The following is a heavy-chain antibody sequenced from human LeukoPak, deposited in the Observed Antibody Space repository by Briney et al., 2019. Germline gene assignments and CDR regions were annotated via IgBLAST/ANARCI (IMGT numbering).Heavy chain of an antibody. D-gene: IGHD3-10*01. Sequence: ASVKVSCKASGYTFTSYGLSWVRQAPGQGLEWMGWINTYNGNTDYAQKVQGRVTMTTDTSTSTAYMELRSLGSDDTAVYYCARGKFGELLLDCWGQGTLSPSPQ. V-gene: IGHV1-18*01. CDR1: GYTFTSYG. CDR2: INTYNGNT. CDR3: ARGKFGELLLDC. J-gene: IGHJ4*02.